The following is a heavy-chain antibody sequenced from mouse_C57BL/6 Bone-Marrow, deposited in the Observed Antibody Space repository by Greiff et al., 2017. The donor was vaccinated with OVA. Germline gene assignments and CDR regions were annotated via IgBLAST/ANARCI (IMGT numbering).Heavy chain of an antibody. V-gene: IGHV5-12*01. J-gene: IGHJ2*01. D-gene: IGHD2-3*01. CDR1: GFTFSDYY. CDR2: ISNGGGST. Sequence: DVKLVESGGGLVQPGGSLKLSCAASGFTFSDYYMYWVRQTPEKRLEWVAYISNGGGSTYYPDTVKGRFTISRDNAKNTLYLQMSRLKSEDTAMYYCARRDGYYGFDYWGQGTTLTVSS. CDR3: ARRDGYYGFDY.